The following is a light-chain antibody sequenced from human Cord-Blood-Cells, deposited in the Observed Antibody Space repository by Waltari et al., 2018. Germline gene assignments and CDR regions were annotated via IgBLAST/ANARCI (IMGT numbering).Light chain of an antibody. J-gene: IGKJ4*01. CDR1: QSVSSN. V-gene: IGKV3-15*01. CDR2: GAS. CDR3: QQYNNWPPLT. Sequence: EIVMTQSQDTLSVSPGERATLSCRASQSVSSNLAWYQQKPGQAPRLLIYGASTRATGIPARFSGSGSGTEFTLTISSLQSEDFAVYYCQQYNNWPPLTFGGGTKVEIK.